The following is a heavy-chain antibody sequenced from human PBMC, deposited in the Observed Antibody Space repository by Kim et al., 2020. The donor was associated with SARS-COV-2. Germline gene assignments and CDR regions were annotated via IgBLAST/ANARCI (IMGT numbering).Heavy chain of an antibody. CDR2: INHSGST. CDR3: ARGLEGSNYFNWFDP. J-gene: IGHJ5*02. Sequence: SETLSLTCAVYGGSFSGYYWSWIRQPPGKGLEWIGEINHSGSTNYNPSLKSRVTISVDTSKNQFSLKLSSVTAADTAVYYCARGLEGSNYFNWFDPWGQGTLVTVSS. CDR1: GGSFSGYY. D-gene: IGHD4-4*01. V-gene: IGHV4-34*01.